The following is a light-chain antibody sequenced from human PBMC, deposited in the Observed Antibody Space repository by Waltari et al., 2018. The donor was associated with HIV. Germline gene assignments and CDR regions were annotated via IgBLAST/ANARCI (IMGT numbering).Light chain of an antibody. CDR1: SSDIGGYNY. V-gene: IGLV2-14*01. Sequence: QSALTQPASVSGSPGQSITISCTGSSSDIGGYNYVSWYQQHPGKAPKLMIYDVSERPSGVSNRFSGSKSGNTASLTISGLQGEDEADYYCNSYTSSSTWVFGGGTKLTVL. CDR2: DVS. CDR3: NSYTSSSTWV. J-gene: IGLJ3*02.